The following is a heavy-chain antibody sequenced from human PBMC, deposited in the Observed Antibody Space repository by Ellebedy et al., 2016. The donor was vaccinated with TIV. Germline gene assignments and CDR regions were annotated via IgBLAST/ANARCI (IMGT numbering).Heavy chain of an antibody. CDR3: VKDGDYASFAY. V-gene: IGHV3-30*02. J-gene: IGHJ4*02. D-gene: IGHD4-17*01. Sequence: GESLKISCAASGFTFITYGMHWVRQAPGKGLEWVAFILYDGSNKNYADSVKGRVTISRDNSKNTLYLQMNSLRTEDTAVYYCVKDGDYASFAYWGQGTLVTISS. CDR2: ILYDGSNK. CDR1: GFTFITYG.